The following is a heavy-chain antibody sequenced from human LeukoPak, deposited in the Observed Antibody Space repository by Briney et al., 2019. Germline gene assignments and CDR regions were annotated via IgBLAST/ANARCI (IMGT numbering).Heavy chain of an antibody. CDR3: ARDVDYGY. V-gene: IGHV3-48*01. Sequence: GGSLRLSCAASGFTFSSYSMNWVRQAPGKGLEWVSYISSSSSTIYYADSVKGRFTISRDNSKNTLYLQMNSLRAEDTAVYYCARDVDYGYWGQGTLVTVSS. CDR2: ISSSSSTI. J-gene: IGHJ4*02. CDR1: GFTFSSYS.